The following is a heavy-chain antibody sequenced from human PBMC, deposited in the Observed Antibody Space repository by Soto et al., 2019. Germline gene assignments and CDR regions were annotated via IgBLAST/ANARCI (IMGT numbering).Heavy chain of an antibody. Sequence: LSLTCTVSGGSIGGDSWSWIRQSPGKGLDFIGYIYHSGSTNYNPSLKSRVTISMDTSKNQFSLRLSSVTAADTAVYYCARAGIVQVSYAMDVWGQGTTVTVSS. CDR3: ARAGIVQVSYAMDV. J-gene: IGHJ6*02. CDR1: GGSIGGDS. CDR2: IYHSGST. V-gene: IGHV4-59*01. D-gene: IGHD2-8*01.